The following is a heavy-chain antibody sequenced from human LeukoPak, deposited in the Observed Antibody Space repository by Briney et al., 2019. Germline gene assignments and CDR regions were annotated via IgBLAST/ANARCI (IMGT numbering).Heavy chain of an antibody. CDR1: GFRVSSNH. V-gene: IGHV3-53*01. Sequence: GGSLRLSCAVSGFRVSSNHMTWVRQAPGKGLEWVSLIYTGDVTYYADSVKGRFTISTDNSKNILYLQMDSLAAEDTALYYCARERDYDTYIDYWGQGTLVTVSS. J-gene: IGHJ4*02. D-gene: IGHD3-22*01. CDR3: ARERDYDTYIDY. CDR2: IYTGDVT.